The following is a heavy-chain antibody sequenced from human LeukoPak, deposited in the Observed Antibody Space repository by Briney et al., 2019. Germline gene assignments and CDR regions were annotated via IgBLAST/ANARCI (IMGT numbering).Heavy chain of an antibody. D-gene: IGHD2-15*01. Sequence: PGGSLRLSCAGSGFIVSNNYMTWVRQAPGKGLEWVSVIYKDGSTYYADSVKGRFTISRDNSKNTVYLQMNSLRAEDTAVYYCARGYCSGRSCYMWYSDYWGQGTLVTVSS. J-gene: IGHJ4*02. CDR3: ARGYCSGRSCYMWYSDY. CDR1: GFIVSNNY. CDR2: IYKDGST. V-gene: IGHV3-53*01.